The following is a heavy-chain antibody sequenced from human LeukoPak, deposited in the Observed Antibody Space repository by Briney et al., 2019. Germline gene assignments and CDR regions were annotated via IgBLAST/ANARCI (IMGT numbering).Heavy chain of an antibody. CDR3: ARDYYGSGSYYKPFDY. J-gene: IGHJ4*02. V-gene: IGHV1-69*13. CDR2: IIPIFGTA. D-gene: IGHD3-10*01. CDR1: GGTFSSYA. Sequence: SVKVSCKASGGTFSSYAISWVRQAPGQGLEWMGGIIPIFGTANYAQKFQGRVTITADESTSTAYMKLSSLRSEDTAVYYCARDYYGSGSYYKPFDYWGQGTLVTVSS.